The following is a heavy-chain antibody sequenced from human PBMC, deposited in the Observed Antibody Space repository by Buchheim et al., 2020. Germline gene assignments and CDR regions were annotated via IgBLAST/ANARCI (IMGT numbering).Heavy chain of an antibody. CDR1: GFTFSDYW. CDR2: INRDGSEK. D-gene: IGHD1-26*01. J-gene: IGHJ4*02. V-gene: IGHV3-7*01. CDR3: AREGREQPIDY. Sequence: EVQLVESGGGLVQPGGSLRLSCAASGFTFSDYWMTWVRQAPGKGLEWEANINRDGSEKNYVDSVKGRFTISRDNAKISLNLQMNSLRAEDTAVYYCAREGREQPIDYWGQGTL.